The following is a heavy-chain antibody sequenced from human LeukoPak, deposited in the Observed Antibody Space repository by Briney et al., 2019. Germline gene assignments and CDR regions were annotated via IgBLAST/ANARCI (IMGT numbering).Heavy chain of an antibody. D-gene: IGHD4-23*01. CDR2: IIGSGGST. V-gene: IGHV3-23*01. CDR3: ARDYYGGNWFDP. CDR1: GFTFNSYA. Sequence: GGSLRLSCAASGFTFNSYAMSWVRQAPGKGLEWVSAIIGSGGSTYYADSVKGRFTTSRDNSKNTLYLQMNILRAEDMAVYYCARDYYGGNWFDPWGQGTLVTVSS. J-gene: IGHJ5*02.